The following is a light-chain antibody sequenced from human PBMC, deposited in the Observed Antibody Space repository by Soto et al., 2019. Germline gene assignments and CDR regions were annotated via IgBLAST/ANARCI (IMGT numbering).Light chain of an antibody. J-gene: IGKJ4*01. V-gene: IGKV3-15*01. CDR2: DAS. CDR1: QSVKVN. CDR3: QQYNSWPPLT. Sequence: EVVMTQSPATLSVSPGERATLSCRASQSVKVNLAWYQQKPGQAPRLLIYDASTRATGIPARFSGSGSGTEFTLTISSLQSEDFAVYCCQQYNSWPPLTFGGGTKVEIK.